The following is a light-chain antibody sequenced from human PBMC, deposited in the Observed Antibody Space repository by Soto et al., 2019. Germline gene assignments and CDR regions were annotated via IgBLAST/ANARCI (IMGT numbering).Light chain of an antibody. Sequence: DIPMTQSPSTLSATVGDRVTITCRASQSISSYLDWYQQKPGKAPKLLIYAASSLQSGVPSRFSGSGSGTDFTLTISSLQPEDFATYYCQHSYSYSAAFGQGTKVDIK. J-gene: IGKJ1*01. CDR3: QHSYSYSAA. CDR2: AAS. V-gene: IGKV1-39*01. CDR1: QSISSY.